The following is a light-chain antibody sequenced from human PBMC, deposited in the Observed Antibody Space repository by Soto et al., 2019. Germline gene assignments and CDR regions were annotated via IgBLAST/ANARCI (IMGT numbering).Light chain of an antibody. CDR1: QSISSY. CDR2: AAS. Sequence: IQMTQSAASLSASLGDRVTITCRASQSISSYLNWYQQKPGKAPKLLIYAASSLQSGVPSRFSGSGSGTDFTLTISSLQTEDFATYYCLQDYSFPLTFGGGTKVDIK. V-gene: IGKV1-6*01. CDR3: LQDYSFPLT. J-gene: IGKJ4*01.